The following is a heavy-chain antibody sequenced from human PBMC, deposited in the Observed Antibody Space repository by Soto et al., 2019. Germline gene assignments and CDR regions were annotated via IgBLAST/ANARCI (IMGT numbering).Heavy chain of an antibody. CDR2: IYYSGST. CDR1: GGSISSYY. D-gene: IGHD1-1*01. CDR3: ARDVGTGTTYYYYGMDV. J-gene: IGHJ6*02. Sequence: SETLSLTCTVSGGSISSYYWSWIRQPPGKGLEWIGYIYYSGSTNYNPSLKSRVTISVDTSKNQFSLKLSSVTAADTAVYYCARDVGTGTTYYYYGMDVWGQGTTVTVSS. V-gene: IGHV4-59*01.